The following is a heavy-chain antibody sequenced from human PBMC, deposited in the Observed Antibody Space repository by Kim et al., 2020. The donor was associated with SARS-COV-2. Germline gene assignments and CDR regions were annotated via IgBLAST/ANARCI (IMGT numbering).Heavy chain of an antibody. V-gene: IGHV3-21*06. J-gene: IGHJ4*02. D-gene: IGHD3-16*01. CDR3: ARGRSYEPFDY. Sequence: YKPESVKGRFTISRDTAPNPLYLQVTSLRAEDTAVYYCARGRSYEPFDYWGQGTLVTVSS.